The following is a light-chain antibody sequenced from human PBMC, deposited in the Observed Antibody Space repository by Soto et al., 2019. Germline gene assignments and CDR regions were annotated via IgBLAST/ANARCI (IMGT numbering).Light chain of an antibody. CDR2: AAS. CDR1: QDIRIN. Sequence: AIQMTQSPSSLSASVGDRVTITCRASQDIRINLGWYQQRPGRAPEFLIYAASSSQSGVPSRFSGGASGTDFTLTISSLQPEDFAIYYCLQDYSYPLTFGGGTKVEIK. J-gene: IGKJ4*01. CDR3: LQDYSYPLT. V-gene: IGKV1-6*01.